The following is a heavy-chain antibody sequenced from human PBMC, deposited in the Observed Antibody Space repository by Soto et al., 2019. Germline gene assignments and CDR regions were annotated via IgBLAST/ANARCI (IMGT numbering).Heavy chain of an antibody. CDR2: ISRYGDFT. D-gene: IGHD3-22*01. Sequence: PGGSLRLSCAASGFTFNIYAMTWVRQAPGKGLEWVSAISRYGDFTYYADSVEGRFTISRDNSKNTLYLQMNSLRAEDTAVYYCAKVRYLDNDSGGYLFDNGGQGTLVTVSS. J-gene: IGHJ4*02. CDR3: AKVRYLDNDSGGYLFDN. CDR1: GFTFNIYA. V-gene: IGHV3-23*01.